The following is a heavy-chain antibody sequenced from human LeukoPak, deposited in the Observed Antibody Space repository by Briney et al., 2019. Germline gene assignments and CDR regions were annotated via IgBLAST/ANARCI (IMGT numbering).Heavy chain of an antibody. CDR2: ISSSSSYI. Sequence: PGGSLRLSCAASGFTFSSYSMNWVRQAPGKGLEWVSSISSSSSYIYYADSVKGRFTISRDNAKNSLYLRMNSLRAEDTAVYYCAIIDGSGVYWGQGTLVTVSS. V-gene: IGHV3-21*01. D-gene: IGHD3-10*01. CDR1: GFTFSSYS. CDR3: AIIDGSGVY. J-gene: IGHJ4*02.